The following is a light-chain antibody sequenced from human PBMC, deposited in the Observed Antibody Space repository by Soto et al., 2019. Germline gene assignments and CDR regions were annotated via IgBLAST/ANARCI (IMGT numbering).Light chain of an antibody. J-gene: IGLJ1*01. V-gene: IGLV2-14*03. CDR1: SNDVGHFNY. CDR2: DVS. Sequence: QSVLAQPASVSGSPGQSITISCTGTSNDVGHFNYVSWFQQHPGKAPKLLIFDVSNWPSGVSDRFSGSKSGNTASLTISGLQPEDEANYYCTSFPTRNTFVFGSGSKVTVL. CDR3: TSFPTRNTFV.